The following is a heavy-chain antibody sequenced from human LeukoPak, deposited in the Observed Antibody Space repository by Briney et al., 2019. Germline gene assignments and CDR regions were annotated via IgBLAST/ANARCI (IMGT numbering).Heavy chain of an antibody. CDR3: ARQVLTGYRGWFDP. D-gene: IGHD3-9*01. CDR1: GGSISSYY. J-gene: IGHJ5*02. Sequence: SETLSLTCTVSGGSISSYYWSWIRQPAGKGLDWIGRIYTSGSTNYNPSLKSRVTMSVDTSKNQFSLKLSSVTAADTAVYYCARQVLTGYRGWFDPWGQGTLVTVSS. V-gene: IGHV4-4*07. CDR2: IYTSGST.